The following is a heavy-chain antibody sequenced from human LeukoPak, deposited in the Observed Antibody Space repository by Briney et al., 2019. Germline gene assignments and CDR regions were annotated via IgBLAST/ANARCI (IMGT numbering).Heavy chain of an antibody. CDR2: IYYSGST. V-gene: IGHV4-61*01. J-gene: IGHJ3*02. CDR3: ATAGVTHDAFDI. CDR1: GGSVSSGSYY. Sequence: SETLSLTCTVSGGSVSSGSYYWSWIRQPPGKGLEWIGYIYYSGSTNYNPSLKSRVTISVDTSKNQFSLKLSSVTAADTAVYYCATAGVTHDAFDIWGQGTMVTVSS. D-gene: IGHD3-10*01.